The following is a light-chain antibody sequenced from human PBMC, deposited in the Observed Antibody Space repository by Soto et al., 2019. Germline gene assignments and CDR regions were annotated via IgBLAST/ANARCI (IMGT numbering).Light chain of an antibody. J-gene: IGKJ3*01. Sequence: DIQMTQSPSSLSASVGERVTITCRASQSIGVYLNWFQQKPGKAPELVIYGTSSLPSGVPPRFRGGGSVTDFTLTISSLQHEDFATYYSKESVSSLGTFGPGTTVDIK. CDR3: KESVSSLGT. CDR1: QSIGVY. V-gene: IGKV1-39*01. CDR2: GTS.